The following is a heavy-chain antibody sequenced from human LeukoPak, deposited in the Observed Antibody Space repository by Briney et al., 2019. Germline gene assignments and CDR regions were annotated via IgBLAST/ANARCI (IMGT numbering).Heavy chain of an antibody. CDR2: IYSGGTT. CDR3: APGTPGDSGSYRAFDY. Sequence: GGSLRLSCAASGFSVRSKYMTWVRQAPGKGLEWVSVIYSGGTTYYADSVKGRFTISRDNSKNTLFLQMNSLRPDDTAAYYCAPGTPGDSGSYRAFDYWGQGTLVTVSS. CDR1: GFSVRSKY. J-gene: IGHJ4*02. V-gene: IGHV3-66*02. D-gene: IGHD1-26*01.